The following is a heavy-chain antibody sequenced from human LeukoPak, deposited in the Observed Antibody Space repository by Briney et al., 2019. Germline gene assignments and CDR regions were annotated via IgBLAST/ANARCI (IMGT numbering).Heavy chain of an antibody. V-gene: IGHV4-59*01. CDR3: ARDLRNWFDP. Sequence: SETLSLTCTVSGGSISSYYWSWIRQLPGKGLEWIGYIYYSGSTNYNPSLKSRVTISVDTSKNQFSLKLSSVTAADTAVYYCARDLRNWFDPWGQGTLVTVSS. J-gene: IGHJ5*02. CDR2: IYYSGST. CDR1: GGSISSYY.